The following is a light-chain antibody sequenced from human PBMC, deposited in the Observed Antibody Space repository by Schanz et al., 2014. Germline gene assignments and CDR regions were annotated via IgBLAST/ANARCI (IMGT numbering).Light chain of an antibody. V-gene: IGKV3-15*01. CDR2: GAS. J-gene: IGKJ2*01. Sequence: EILMTQSPVTLSVSPGERVTLFCRASQSVGRNLAWYQQKPGQAPRLLIYGASTRATGIPAKFSGSGSGTEFALTISSLQSEDFAVYYCQQYNNWPPYTFGQGTKLEIK. CDR1: QSVGRN. CDR3: QQYNNWPPYT.